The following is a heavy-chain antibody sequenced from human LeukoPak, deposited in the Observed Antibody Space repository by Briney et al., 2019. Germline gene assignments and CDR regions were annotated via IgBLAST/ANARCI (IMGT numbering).Heavy chain of an antibody. CDR3: ATGSIYTIPTENDY. J-gene: IGHJ4*02. D-gene: IGHD2-2*02. CDR2: INTNTGNP. V-gene: IGHV7-4-1*02. Sequence: ASVKVSCKASGYTFTSYAMNWVRQAPGQGLEWMGWINTNTGNPTYAQGFTGRFVFSLDTSVSTAYLQISSLKAEDTAVYYCATGSIYTIPTENDYWGQGTLVTVSS. CDR1: GYTFTSYA.